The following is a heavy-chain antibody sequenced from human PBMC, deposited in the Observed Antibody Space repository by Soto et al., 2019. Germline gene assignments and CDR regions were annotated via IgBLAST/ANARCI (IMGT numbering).Heavy chain of an antibody. CDR3: ATNRDDYNYYYFDY. CDR2: ISYSGST. Sequence: PSETLSLTCTVSGGSISSSTYYWAWIRQPPGKGLAWIGSISYSGSTYYNPSLKSRVTISVDTSKNQFSLKLSSVTAADTAVYYCATNRDDYNYYYFDYWGQGTLVTVSS. D-gene: IGHD4-4*01. J-gene: IGHJ4*02. CDR1: GGSISSSTYY. V-gene: IGHV4-39*01.